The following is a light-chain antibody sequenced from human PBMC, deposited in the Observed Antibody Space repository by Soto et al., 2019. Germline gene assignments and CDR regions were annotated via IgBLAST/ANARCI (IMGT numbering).Light chain of an antibody. CDR1: QFVTSGH. CDR3: QQYGSSVT. J-gene: IGKJ5*01. V-gene: IGKV3-20*01. Sequence: EIVLTQSPGNQSVSSGEGATLSCRASQFVTSGHLAWYQQKPGQAPRLLIYDASTRATGIPDRFSGSGSGTDFSLTISRLEPEDFAVYYCQQYGSSVTFGQGTRLEIK. CDR2: DAS.